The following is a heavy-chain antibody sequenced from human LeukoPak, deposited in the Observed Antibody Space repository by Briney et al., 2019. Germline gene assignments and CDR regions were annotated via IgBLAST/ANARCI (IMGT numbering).Heavy chain of an antibody. CDR1: KFTFSSYG. CDR2: IAYDGGYA. Sequence: PGGSLRLSCAASKFTFSSYGMHWVRQAPGKGLEWVAVIAYDGGYADYAASVKGRFTISRDNSKNTLFLQMNSLRVEDTAVYFCAKGYCSGGSCNPPLGDFDYWGQGTLVTVSS. V-gene: IGHV3-30*18. D-gene: IGHD2-15*01. J-gene: IGHJ4*02. CDR3: AKGYCSGGSCNPPLGDFDY.